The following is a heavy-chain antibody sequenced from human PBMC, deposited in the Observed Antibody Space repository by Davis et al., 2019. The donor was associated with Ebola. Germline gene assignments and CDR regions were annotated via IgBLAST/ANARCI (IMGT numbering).Heavy chain of an antibody. CDR1: GFTFSSYA. CDR3: ARGHSSSWYAYYYGMDV. D-gene: IGHD6-13*01. J-gene: IGHJ6*02. Sequence: GESLKISCAASGFTFSSYAMHWVRQAPGKGLVWVSRINSDGSSTSYADSVKGRFTISRDNAKNTLYLQMNSLRAEDTAVYYCARGHSSSWYAYYYGMDVWGQGTTVTVSS. V-gene: IGHV3-74*01. CDR2: INSDGSST.